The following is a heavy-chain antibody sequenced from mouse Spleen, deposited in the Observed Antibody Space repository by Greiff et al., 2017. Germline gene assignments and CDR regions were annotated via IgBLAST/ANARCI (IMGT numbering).Heavy chain of an antibody. CDR2: ISDCGSYT. CDR1: GFTFSSYA. V-gene: IGHV5-4*01. J-gene: IGHJ3*01. D-gene: IGHD1-1*01. Sequence: EVKLMESGGGLVKPGGSLKLSCAASGFTFSSYAMSWVRQTPEKRLEWVATISDCGSYTYYPDNVKGRFTISRDNAKNNLYLQMSHLKSEDTAMYYCARDWDYGSSYWFAYWGQGTPVTVSA. CDR3: ARDWDYGSSYWFAY.